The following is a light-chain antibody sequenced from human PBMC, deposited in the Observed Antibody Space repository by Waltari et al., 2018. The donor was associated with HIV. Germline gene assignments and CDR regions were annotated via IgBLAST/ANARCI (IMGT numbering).Light chain of an antibody. J-gene: IGLJ2*01. CDR2: DTT. Sequence: QAVVTQEHSLTVSPGGTVTLTCGSSRGPVTSGHHPYWFQQKPGQAPRTLIYDTTYKHAWTPARFSGSLLGGKAALTLSGAQPEDEADYYCLLSYAGSRPVVFGGGTKLTIL. CDR1: RGPVTSGHH. V-gene: IGLV7-46*01. CDR3: LLSYAGSRPVV.